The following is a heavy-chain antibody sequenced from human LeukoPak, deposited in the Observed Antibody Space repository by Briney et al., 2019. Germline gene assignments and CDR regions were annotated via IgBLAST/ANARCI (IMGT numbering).Heavy chain of an antibody. D-gene: IGHD5-18*01. V-gene: IGHV1-69*13. CDR2: IIPIFGTA. CDR1: GGTFSSYA. Sequence: VASVKVSCKASGGTFSSYAISWVRQAPGQGLEWMGRIIPIFGTANYAQKFQGRVTITADESTSTAYMELSSLRSEDTAVYYCARGVVGQLWDTYFDYWGQGTLVTVSS. CDR3: ARGVVGQLWDTYFDY. J-gene: IGHJ4*02.